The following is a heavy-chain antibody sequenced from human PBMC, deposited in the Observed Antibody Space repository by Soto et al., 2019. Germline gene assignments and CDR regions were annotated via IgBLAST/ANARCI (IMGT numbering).Heavy chain of an antibody. CDR2: ISGSGGST. V-gene: IGHV3-23*01. CDR3: AKDRGRHAKAVTTIFAY. CDR1: GFTFSSYA. J-gene: IGHJ4*02. D-gene: IGHD4-17*01. Sequence: GGSLRLSCAASGFTFSSYAMSWVRQAPGKGLEWVSAISGSGGSTYYADSVKGRFTISRDNSKNTLYLQMNSLRAEDTAVYYCAKDRGRHAKAVTTIFAYWGQGSLVTVSS.